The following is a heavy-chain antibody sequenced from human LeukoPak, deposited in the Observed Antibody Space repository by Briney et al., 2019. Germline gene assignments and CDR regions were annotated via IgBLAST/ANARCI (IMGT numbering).Heavy chain of an antibody. J-gene: IGHJ4*02. CDR1: GFTFSSYG. CDR2: IWYDGSNK. Sequence: GGSLRLSCAASGFTFSSYGMHWVRQAPGKGLEWVAVIWYDGSNKYYADSVKGRFTISRDNSKNTLYLQMNSLRAEDTAVYYCARTPGGCSGGSCYSGSFDYWGREPWSPSPQ. CDR3: ARTPGGCSGGSCYSGSFDY. V-gene: IGHV3-33*01. D-gene: IGHD2-15*01.